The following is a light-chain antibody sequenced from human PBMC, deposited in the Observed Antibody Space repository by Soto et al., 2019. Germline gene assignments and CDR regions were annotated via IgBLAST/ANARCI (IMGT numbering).Light chain of an antibody. CDR3: QQYDTLPPGFT. CDR2: DAS. V-gene: IGKV1-33*01. J-gene: IGKJ3*01. CDR1: QDIAKY. Sequence: DIQMTQSPSSLSAFVGDRVTITCQASQDIAKYLNWYQQKPGKAPKLLIYDASNLETGVPSRFSGSGSGTHFTFTISSLQAEDIATYYCQQYDTLPPGFTFGPGTKVEIK.